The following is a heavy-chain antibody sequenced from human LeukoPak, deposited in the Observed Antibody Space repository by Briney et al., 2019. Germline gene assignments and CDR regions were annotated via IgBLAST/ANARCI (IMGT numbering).Heavy chain of an antibody. V-gene: IGHV1-69*05. CDR2: IIPIFGTA. Sequence: SVKVSCKASGGTFSSYAISWVRQAPGQGLKWMGGIIPIFGTANYAQKFQGRVTITTDESTSTAYMELSSLRSEDTAVYYCARDRGSYYGSGSYYGIFDYWGQGTLVTVSS. J-gene: IGHJ4*02. D-gene: IGHD3-10*01. CDR3: ARDRGSYYGSGSYYGIFDY. CDR1: GGTFSSYA.